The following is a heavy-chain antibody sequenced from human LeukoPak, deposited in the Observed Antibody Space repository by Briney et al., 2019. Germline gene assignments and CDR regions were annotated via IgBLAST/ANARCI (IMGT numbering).Heavy chain of an antibody. D-gene: IGHD2-2*01. CDR1: GFSFDDYG. Sequence: GGSLRLSCAASGFSFDDYGMSWVRQAPGKGLEWVSGLNWNGGSTDYADSVKGRFTISRDNTKNSQYLQMNSLRAEDTALYYCARGRYCSSTSCYVFDLWGQGTMVTV. V-gene: IGHV3-20*04. CDR3: ARGRYCSSTSCYVFDL. CDR2: LNWNGGST. J-gene: IGHJ3*01.